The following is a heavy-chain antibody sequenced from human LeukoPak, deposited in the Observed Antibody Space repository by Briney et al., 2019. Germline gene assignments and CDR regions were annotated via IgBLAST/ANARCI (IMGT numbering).Heavy chain of an antibody. CDR1: GGSFSGYY. Sequence: SETLSLTCAVYGGSFSGYYWSWIRQPPGKGLEWIGEINHSGSTNYNPSLKSRVTISVDTSKNQFSLKLSSVTAADTAEYYCARGQTERVSYYYGSGSSHWFDPWGQGTLVTVSS. CDR2: INHSGST. CDR3: ARGQTERVSYYYGSGSSHWFDP. D-gene: IGHD3-10*01. J-gene: IGHJ5*02. V-gene: IGHV4-34*01.